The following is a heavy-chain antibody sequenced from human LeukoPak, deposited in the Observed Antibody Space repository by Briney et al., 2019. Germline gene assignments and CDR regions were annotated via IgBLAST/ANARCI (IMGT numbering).Heavy chain of an antibody. V-gene: IGHV3-21*01. CDR3: ARGSNPFDY. CDR2: ISSSSSYI. CDR1: GFTFSSYS. J-gene: IGHJ4*02. Sequence: GGSLRLSCAVSGFTFSSYSMNWVRQAPGKGLEWVSSISSSSSYIYYADSVKGRFTISRDNTKNSLYLQMNSLRVEDTAVYYCARGSNPFDYWGQGTLVTVSS.